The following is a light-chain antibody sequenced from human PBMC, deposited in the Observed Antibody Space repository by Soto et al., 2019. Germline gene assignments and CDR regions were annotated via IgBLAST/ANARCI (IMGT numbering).Light chain of an antibody. CDR2: GAS. J-gene: IGKJ1*01. Sequence: ETVMTQSPGSLSXXPXXXXXLXXMASQSVSSSYLAWYQQKPGQAPRLLIYGASSRATGIPDRFSGSGSGTDFTLTISRLEPEDFAVYYCQQYGSSPRTFGQGTKVDIK. CDR3: QQYGSSPRT. V-gene: IGKV3-20*01. CDR1: QSVSSSY.